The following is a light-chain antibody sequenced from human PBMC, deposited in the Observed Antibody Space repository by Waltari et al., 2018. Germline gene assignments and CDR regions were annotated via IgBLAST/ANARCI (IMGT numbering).Light chain of an antibody. CDR3: ATWDDILNGLSLSGLVV. Sequence: QSVLTQPPSASGTPGQRVTISCSGTSSNIGSHTVNWYQQLPGTAPKLLIYSNDYRPSLVPDRFSGSKSVTSASLAISGLQSEDAADYYCATWDDILNGLSLSGLVVFGGGTKLTVL. CDR1: SSNIGSHT. J-gene: IGLJ2*01. CDR2: SND. V-gene: IGLV1-44*01.